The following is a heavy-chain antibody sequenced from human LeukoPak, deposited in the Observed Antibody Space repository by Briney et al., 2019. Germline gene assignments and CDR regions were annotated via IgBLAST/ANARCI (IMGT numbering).Heavy chain of an antibody. D-gene: IGHD3-22*01. CDR1: GGSISSSSYY. CDR3: ARRGGYYDSSGYYYRGTFDI. J-gene: IGHJ3*02. Sequence: PSETLSLTCTVSGGSISSSSYYWGWIRQPPGKGLEWIGSIYYSGSTYYNPSLKSRVTISVDTSKNQFSLKLSSVTAADTAVYYCARRGGYYDSSGYYYRGTFDIWGQGTMVTVSS. CDR2: IYYSGST. V-gene: IGHV4-39*07.